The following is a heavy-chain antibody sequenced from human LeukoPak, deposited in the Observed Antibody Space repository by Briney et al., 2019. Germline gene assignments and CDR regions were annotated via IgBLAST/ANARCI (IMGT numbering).Heavy chain of an antibody. D-gene: IGHD3-22*01. Sequence: PGGSLRLSRAASGFTFSSYSMNWVRQAPGKGLEWVSSISSSSSYIYYADSVKGRFTISRDNAKNSLYLQMNSLRAEDTAVYYCARVQGDSSGYSADYWGQGTLVTVSS. CDR2: ISSSSSYI. CDR3: ARVQGDSSGYSADY. J-gene: IGHJ4*02. V-gene: IGHV3-21*01. CDR1: GFTFSSYS.